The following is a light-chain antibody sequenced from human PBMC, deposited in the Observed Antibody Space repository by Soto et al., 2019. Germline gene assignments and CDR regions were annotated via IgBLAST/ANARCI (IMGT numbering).Light chain of an antibody. Sequence: EIVMTQSPATLSVSPGERATLSCRASQGISTSLAWYQQKPGQAPRLLVYGASTRATDIPDRFSGSGSRTEFTLTISRVQSEDFGVYYCQQYTNWPPTYTFGQGTKVDIK. CDR2: GAS. J-gene: IGKJ2*01. V-gene: IGKV3D-15*01. CDR1: QGISTS. CDR3: QQYTNWPPTYT.